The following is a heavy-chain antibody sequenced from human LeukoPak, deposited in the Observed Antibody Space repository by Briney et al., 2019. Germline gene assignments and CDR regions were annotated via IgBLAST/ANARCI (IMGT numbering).Heavy chain of an antibody. D-gene: IGHD5-18*01. CDR3: ARDLSGVTGYTYGRGIDY. Sequence: GGSLRLSCAASGFTFSSYWMSWVRQAPGKGLEWVANIKKDGSEKYYVDAVKGRFTISRDNAKTSLYLQMNSLRVEDTAVYYCARDLSGVTGYTYGRGIDYWGQGTLVTVSS. J-gene: IGHJ4*02. V-gene: IGHV3-7*01. CDR1: GFTFSSYW. CDR2: IKKDGSEK.